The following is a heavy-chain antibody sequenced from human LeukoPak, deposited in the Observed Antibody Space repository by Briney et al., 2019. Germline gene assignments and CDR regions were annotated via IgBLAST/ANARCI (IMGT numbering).Heavy chain of an antibody. CDR1: GGSITSSNYF. V-gene: IGHV4-39*07. D-gene: IGHD5-18*01. Sequence: SETLSLTRTVSGGSITSSNYFWGWIRQSPGKGLEWIGSIYYSGSTYYNPSLKSRVTISVDTSKNQFSLKLSSVTAADTAVYYCARGLGYSDYWGQGTLVTVSS. J-gene: IGHJ4*02. CDR3: ARGLGYSDY. CDR2: IYYSGST.